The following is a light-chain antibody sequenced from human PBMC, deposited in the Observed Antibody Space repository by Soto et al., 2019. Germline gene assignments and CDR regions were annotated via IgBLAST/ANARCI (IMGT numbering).Light chain of an antibody. CDR1: QDISDV. Sequence: DIQMTQSPCALSASVRDRLTITCQASQDISDVLNWYQQQPGKARKVLIYDAYSLQSRVQSRFSGRGSGTDFVLTIRSLQPEDFGTYHCQQSYSTPWTFGQGTKVDIK. CDR2: DAY. V-gene: IGKV1-39*01. J-gene: IGKJ1*01. CDR3: QQSYSTPWT.